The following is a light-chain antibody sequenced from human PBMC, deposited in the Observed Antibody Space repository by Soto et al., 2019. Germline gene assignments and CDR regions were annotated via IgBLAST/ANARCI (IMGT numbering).Light chain of an antibody. CDR3: QQYGSSPWT. J-gene: IGKJ1*01. V-gene: IGKV3-20*01. Sequence: EIVLTQSPGTLSLSPGERATLSCRASQSVRSSYLAWYQQKPGQARRLLIYGASSRATGIPGRFSGSGSGTDFTLTISRLEPEDFAVYYCQQYGSSPWTFGQGTKVEIK. CDR2: GAS. CDR1: QSVRSSY.